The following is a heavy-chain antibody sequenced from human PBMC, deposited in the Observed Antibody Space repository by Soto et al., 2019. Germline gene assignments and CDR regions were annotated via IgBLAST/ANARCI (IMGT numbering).Heavy chain of an antibody. J-gene: IGHJ4*02. D-gene: IGHD1-26*01. CDR1: GFTFSSYA. CDR3: AKEEAQWELQSPFDY. CDR2: ISGSGGST. V-gene: IGHV3-23*01. Sequence: GGSLRLSCAASGFTFSSYAMSWVRQAPGKGLEWVSAISGSGGSTYYADSVKGRITISRDNSKNTLYLQMNSLRAEDTAVYYCAKEEAQWELQSPFDYWGQGTLVTVSS.